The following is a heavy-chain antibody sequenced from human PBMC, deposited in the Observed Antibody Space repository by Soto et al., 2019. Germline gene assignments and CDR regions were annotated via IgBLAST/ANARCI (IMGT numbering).Heavy chain of an antibody. V-gene: IGHV4-34*01. Sequence: VQLQQWGAGLLKPSETLSLTCAVYGGSFSGYYWSWIRQPPGKGLEWIGEINHSGSTNYNPSLKSRVTISVDTSKNQFSLKLSSVTAADTAVYYCAREETYYIWGSYRKGLFDYWGQGTLVTVSS. CDR1: GGSFSGYY. J-gene: IGHJ4*02. CDR3: AREETYYIWGSYRKGLFDY. D-gene: IGHD3-16*02. CDR2: INHSGST.